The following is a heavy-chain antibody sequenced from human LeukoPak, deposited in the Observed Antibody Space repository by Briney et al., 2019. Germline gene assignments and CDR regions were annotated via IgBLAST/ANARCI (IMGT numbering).Heavy chain of an antibody. CDR3: ARDPSSVAPRGGFDY. CDR2: IKSDGSTT. Sequence: GGSLRLSCAASGFTFSSYWMHWVRQAPGKGLVWVSRIKSDGSTTTYADSVKGRFTISRYNAKNTLYLQMNSLRVEDTAVYYCARDPSSVAPRGGFDYWGQGTLVTVSS. D-gene: IGHD6-6*01. J-gene: IGHJ4*02. CDR1: GFTFSSYW. V-gene: IGHV3-74*01.